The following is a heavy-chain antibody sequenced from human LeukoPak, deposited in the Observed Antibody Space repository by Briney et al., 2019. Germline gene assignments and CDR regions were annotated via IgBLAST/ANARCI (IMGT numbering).Heavy chain of an antibody. CDR1: GGSISSYY. Sequence: SETLSLTCTVSGGSISSYYWSWIRQPPGKGLEWIGYIYYSGSTNYNPSLKSRVTISVDTSKNQFSLKLSSVTAADTAVYYCARGRRDGYRRDPMVRTKYYYYYYMDVWGKGTTVTISS. J-gene: IGHJ6*03. D-gene: IGHD5-24*01. CDR3: ARGRRDGYRRDPMVRTKYYYYYYMDV. V-gene: IGHV4-59*01. CDR2: IYYSGST.